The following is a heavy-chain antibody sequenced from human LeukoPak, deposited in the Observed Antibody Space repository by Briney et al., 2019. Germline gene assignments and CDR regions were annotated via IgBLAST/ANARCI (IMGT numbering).Heavy chain of an antibody. CDR1: GFTFSSYS. V-gene: IGHV3-30*18. J-gene: IGHJ5*02. Sequence: GGSLRLSCAASGFTFSSYSMNWVRQAPGKGLEWVAVISYDGSNKYYADSVKGRFTISRDNSKNTLYLQMNSLRAEDTAVYYCAKGYCSSTSCAYNWFDPWGQGTLVTVSS. D-gene: IGHD2-2*01. CDR3: AKGYCSSTSCAYNWFDP. CDR2: ISYDGSNK.